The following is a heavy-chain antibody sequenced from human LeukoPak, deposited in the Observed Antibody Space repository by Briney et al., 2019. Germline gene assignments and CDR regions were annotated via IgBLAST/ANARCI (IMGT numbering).Heavy chain of an antibody. J-gene: IGHJ4*02. CDR1: GGTFSSYA. CDR3: ARVGGVTDTPFDY. Sequence: GASVKVSFKASGGTFSSYAISWVRQAPGQGLEWMGGIIPIFGTANYAQKFQGRVTITTDESTSTAYMELSSLRPEDTAVYYCARVGGVTDTPFDYWGQGTLVTVSS. V-gene: IGHV1-69*05. D-gene: IGHD2-21*02. CDR2: IIPIFGTA.